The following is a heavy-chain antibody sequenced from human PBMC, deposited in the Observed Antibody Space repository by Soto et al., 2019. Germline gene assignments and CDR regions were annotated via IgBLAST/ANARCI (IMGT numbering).Heavy chain of an antibody. D-gene: IGHD5-12*01. Sequence: QVQLVESGGGVVQPGRSLRLSCAASGFTFSSYGMHWVRQAPGKGLEWVAVIWYDGSNKYYADSVKGRFTISRDKSKNKLYLQMNSLRAEDTAVYYCAREGLRGYSGYDPHYYFDYWGQGTLVTVSS. J-gene: IGHJ4*02. CDR2: IWYDGSNK. CDR3: AREGLRGYSGYDPHYYFDY. V-gene: IGHV3-33*01. CDR1: GFTFSSYG.